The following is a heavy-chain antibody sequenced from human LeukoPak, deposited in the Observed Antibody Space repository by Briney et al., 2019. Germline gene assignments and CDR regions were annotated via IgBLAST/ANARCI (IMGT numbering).Heavy chain of an antibody. V-gene: IGHV4-39*07. CDR3: ARQYLWFGGHMDV. CDR2: IYYSGST. J-gene: IGHJ6*03. Sequence: NPSETLSLTCTVSGGSISSSSYYWGWIRQPPGKGLEWIGSIYYSGSTYYNPSLKSRVTISVDTSKNQFSLKLSSVTAADTAVYYCARQYLWFGGHMDVWGKGTTVTISS. CDR1: GGSISSSSYY. D-gene: IGHD3-10*01.